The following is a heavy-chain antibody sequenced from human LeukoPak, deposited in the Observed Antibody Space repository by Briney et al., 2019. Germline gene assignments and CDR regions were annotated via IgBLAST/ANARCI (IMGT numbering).Heavy chain of an antibody. D-gene: IGHD2-15*01. CDR1: GFTVSSNY. CDR3: ARDSVVAATHYYYYGMDV. Sequence: PGGSLRLSCAASGFTVSSNYMSWVRQAPGKGLEWVSVIYSGGSTYYADSVKGRFTISRDNSKNTLYLQMNSLRAEDTAVYYCARDSVVAATHYYYYGMDVWGQGTTVTVSS. V-gene: IGHV3-66*01. CDR2: IYSGGST. J-gene: IGHJ6*02.